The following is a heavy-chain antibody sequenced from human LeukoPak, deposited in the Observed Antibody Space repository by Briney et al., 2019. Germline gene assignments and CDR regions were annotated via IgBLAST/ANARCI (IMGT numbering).Heavy chain of an antibody. CDR1: GGSISSYY. J-gene: IGHJ4*02. CDR2: IYTSGST. Sequence: SETLSLTCTVSGGSISSYYWSWIRQPAGKGLEWIGRIYTSGSTNYNPSLKSRVTMSVDTSKNQFSLKLSSVTAADTAVYYCARRPTRYEYQPLQLHQMYYLDYWGQGTLVTVSS. V-gene: IGHV4-4*07. D-gene: IGHD2-2*01. CDR3: ARRPTRYEYQPLQLHQMYYLDY.